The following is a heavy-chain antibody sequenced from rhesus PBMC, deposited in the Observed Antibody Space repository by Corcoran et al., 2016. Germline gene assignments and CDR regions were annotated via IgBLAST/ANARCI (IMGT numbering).Heavy chain of an antibody. CDR3: GKRGEIAAIDS. Sequence: QVQLQESGPGLVKPSETLSLTCVVSGDYISSDYYWVWFRLSPGKGLEYIGYVSVGRGNTYYNPSVNSRVTISKDTSKNQFSLKLTSVTAADTAVYYCGKRGEIAAIDSWGQGVFVTVSS. CDR2: VSVGRGNT. D-gene: IGHD5-24*01. V-gene: IGHV4-99*01. CDR1: GDYISSDYY. J-gene: IGHJ4*01.